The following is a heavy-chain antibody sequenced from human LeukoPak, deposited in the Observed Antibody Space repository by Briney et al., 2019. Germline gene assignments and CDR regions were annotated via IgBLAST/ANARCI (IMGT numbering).Heavy chain of an antibody. CDR1: GGSISSYY. V-gene: IGHV4-59*01. J-gene: IGHJ6*03. D-gene: IGHD4-23*01. Sequence: SETLSLTCTVSGGSISSYYWSWIRQPPGKGLEWIGYIYYSGSTNYNPSLKSRVTISVDRSKNQFSLKLSSVTAADTAVYYCARVTPYYYYMDVWGKGTTVTISS. CDR3: ARVTPYYYYMDV. CDR2: IYYSGST.